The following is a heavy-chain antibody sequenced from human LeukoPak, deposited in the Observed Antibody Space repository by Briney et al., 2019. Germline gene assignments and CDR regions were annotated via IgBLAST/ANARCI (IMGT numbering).Heavy chain of an antibody. CDR2: LIPIFGTA. Sequence: ASVKVSSKASGGTFSRYAISWVRQAPGQGLEWMGGLIPIFGTANYAQKFQGRVTITADGSTSTAYMELSSLRSEDTAVYYCARGYSYGNGPFDYWGQGTLVTVSS. CDR1: GGTFSRYA. D-gene: IGHD5-18*01. CDR3: ARGYSYGNGPFDY. V-gene: IGHV1-69*01. J-gene: IGHJ4*02.